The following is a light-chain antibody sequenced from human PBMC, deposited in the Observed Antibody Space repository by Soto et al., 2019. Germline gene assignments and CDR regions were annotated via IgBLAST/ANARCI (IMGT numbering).Light chain of an antibody. Sequence: QSALTQPASASGSPGQSITISCTGTSNDVGGYNYVAWYQHHPGKAPKLMIYDVSNRPSGVSDRFSGSKSGYTASLTISGLQAEDEGDYYCSSYTSNSILIFGTGTKLTVL. CDR2: DVS. J-gene: IGLJ1*01. CDR1: SNDVGGYNY. V-gene: IGLV2-14*03. CDR3: SSYTSNSILI.